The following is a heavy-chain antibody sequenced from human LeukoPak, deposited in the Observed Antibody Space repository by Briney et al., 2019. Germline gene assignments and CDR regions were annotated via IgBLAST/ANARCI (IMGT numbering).Heavy chain of an antibody. J-gene: IGHJ4*02. V-gene: IGHV1-2*02. Sequence: ASVKVSCKASGYTFTGYYMHWVRQAPGQGLEWMGWINPNSGGTNYAQKFQGRVTITRDTSISTAYMELSSLRSDDTAVYYCARDYDSSGYLVNWGQGTLVTVSS. D-gene: IGHD3-22*01. CDR3: ARDYDSSGYLVN. CDR2: INPNSGGT. CDR1: GYTFTGYY.